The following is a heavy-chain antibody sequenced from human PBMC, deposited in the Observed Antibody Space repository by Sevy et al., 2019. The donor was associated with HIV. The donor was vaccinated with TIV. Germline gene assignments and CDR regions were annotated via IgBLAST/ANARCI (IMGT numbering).Heavy chain of an antibody. CDR1: GFTFSSYA. V-gene: IGHV3-23*01. CDR3: AKDYYYDSSGYPHGDAFDF. D-gene: IGHD3-22*01. Sequence: GGSLRLSCAASGFTFSSYAMSWVRQTPERGLEWVSAISGSGGSTYYADSVRGRFTISRDNSKNTLYLQMNSLRAEDTAGYYCAKDYYYDSSGYPHGDAFDFWGQGTMVTVSS. J-gene: IGHJ3*01. CDR2: ISGSGGST.